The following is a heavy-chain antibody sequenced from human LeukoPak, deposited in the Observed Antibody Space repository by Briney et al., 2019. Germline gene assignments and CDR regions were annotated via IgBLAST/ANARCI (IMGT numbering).Heavy chain of an antibody. J-gene: IGHJ6*02. D-gene: IGHD3-10*01. CDR2: ISSSSSTI. V-gene: IGHV3-48*04. CDR3: AREYYYGSGSYTNGMDV. Sequence: GGSLRLSCAASGFTFSSYSMNWVRQAPGKGLEWVSYISSSSSTIYYADSVKGRFTISRDNAKNSLYLQMNSLRAEDTAVYYCAREYYYGSGSYTNGMDVWGQGTTVTVSS. CDR1: GFTFSSYS.